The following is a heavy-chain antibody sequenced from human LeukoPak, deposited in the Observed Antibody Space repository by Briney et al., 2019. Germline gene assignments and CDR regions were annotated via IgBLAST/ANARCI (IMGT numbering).Heavy chain of an antibody. V-gene: IGHV1-18*01. CDR2: ISAYNGNT. Sequence: GASVKVSCKASGYTFTSYGISWVRQAPGQGLEWMGWISAYNGNTNYAQKFQGRVTMTRDTSISTAYMELSRLRSDDTAVYYCARTLTPAPHDYWGQGTLVTVSS. CDR1: GYTFTSYG. CDR3: ARTLTPAPHDY. D-gene: IGHD2-15*01. J-gene: IGHJ4*02.